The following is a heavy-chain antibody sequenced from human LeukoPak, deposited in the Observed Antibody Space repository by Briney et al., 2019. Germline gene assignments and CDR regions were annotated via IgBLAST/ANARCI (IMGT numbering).Heavy chain of an antibody. Sequence: GASVKVSCKASGYTFTSYGISWVRQAPGQGLEWMGWISAYNGNTNYAQKLQGRVTMTTDTSTSTAYMELSSLRSEDTAVYYCARGRVEGGSYYLLTSAYYYYYMDVWGKGTTVTVSS. CDR2: ISAYNGNT. V-gene: IGHV1-18*01. J-gene: IGHJ6*03. CDR1: GYTFTSYG. D-gene: IGHD1-26*01. CDR3: ARGRVEGGSYYLLTSAYYYYYMDV.